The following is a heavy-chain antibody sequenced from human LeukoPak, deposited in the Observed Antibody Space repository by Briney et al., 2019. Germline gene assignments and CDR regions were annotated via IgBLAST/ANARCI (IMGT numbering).Heavy chain of an antibody. CDR3: ARELRHCSSTSCYHWFDP. V-gene: IGHV3-30*03. Sequence: GRSLRLSCAASGFTFSSYGMHWVRQAPGKGLEWVAVISYDESNKYYADSVKGRFTISRDNSKNTLYLQMNSLRAEDTAVYYCARELRHCSSTSCYHWFDPWGQGTLVTVSS. CDR1: GFTFSSYG. D-gene: IGHD2-2*01. CDR2: ISYDESNK. J-gene: IGHJ5*02.